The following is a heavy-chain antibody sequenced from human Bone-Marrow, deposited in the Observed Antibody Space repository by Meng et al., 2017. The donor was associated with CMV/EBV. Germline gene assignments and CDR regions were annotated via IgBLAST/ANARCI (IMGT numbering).Heavy chain of an antibody. CDR2: INPNSGGT. CDR3: ARDVVVGPAANGDYYYYGIDV. V-gene: IGHV1-2*02. Sequence: ASVKVSCKAYGYTYTGYYMHWVRQAPGQGLEWMGWINPNSGGTNYAQKCQGRVTMTRDTSICTAYMELSRLRSDDTAVYYCARDVVVGPAANGDYYYYGIDVWGQGTTVTVSS. CDR1: GYTYTGYY. J-gene: IGHJ6*02. D-gene: IGHD2-2*01.